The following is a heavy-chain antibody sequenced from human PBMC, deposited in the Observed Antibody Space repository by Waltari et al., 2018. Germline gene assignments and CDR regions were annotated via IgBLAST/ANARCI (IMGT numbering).Heavy chain of an antibody. V-gene: IGHV3-23*01. J-gene: IGHJ4*02. Sequence: EVQLLESGGGLVQPGGSIRLSCAPSGFSFGGFAMNWVRQAPGKGLEWVSGISGSGATTYYADSVRGRFTISRDNSRNTLSLEMNSLRAEDTAVYYCAKAFRGYSGSYFDYWGQGAPVTVSS. CDR1: GFSFGGFA. CDR3: AKAFRGYSGSYFDY. D-gene: IGHD5-12*01. CDR2: ISGSGATT.